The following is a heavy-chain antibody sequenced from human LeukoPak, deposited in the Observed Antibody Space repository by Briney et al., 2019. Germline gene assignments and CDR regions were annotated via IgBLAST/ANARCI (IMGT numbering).Heavy chain of an antibody. J-gene: IGHJ4*02. CDR3: ARSGYSYGFDY. V-gene: IGHV4-59*01. Sequence: SETLSLTCTVSGGSISSNYWTWIRQPPGKGLEWIGDIYYSGSTSYNPSLKSRVTISVDTSKNQFSLKLSSVTAADTAVYYCARSGYSYGFDYWGQGTLVTVSS. CDR1: GGSISSNY. D-gene: IGHD5-18*01. CDR2: IYYSGST.